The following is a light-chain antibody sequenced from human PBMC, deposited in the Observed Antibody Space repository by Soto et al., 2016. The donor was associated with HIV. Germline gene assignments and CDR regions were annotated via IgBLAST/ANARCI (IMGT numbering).Light chain of an antibody. Sequence: SYVLTQPPSVSVAPGKTANITCGGDNIGSKSVHWYQQKPGQAPVLVVYDDRDRPSGIPERFSGSNSGNTATLTISRVEAGDEADYYCQLWASEVVFGGGTKRDRP. V-gene: IGLV3-21*03. CDR3: QLWASEVV. CDR1: NIGSKS. CDR2: DDR. J-gene: IGLJ2*01.